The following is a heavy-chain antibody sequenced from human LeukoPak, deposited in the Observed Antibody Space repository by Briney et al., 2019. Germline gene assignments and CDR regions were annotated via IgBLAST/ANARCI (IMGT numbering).Heavy chain of an antibody. Sequence: SETLPLTCTVSGGSISTGSYYWGWIRQPPGKGLEWIGYIYHSGSTYYNPSLKSRVTISVDRSKNQFSLKLSSVTAADTAVYYCASRTYRSDYWGQGTLVTVSS. D-gene: IGHD6-13*01. V-gene: IGHV4-30-2*01. CDR1: GGSISTGSYY. CDR3: ASRTYRSDY. CDR2: IYHSGST. J-gene: IGHJ4*02.